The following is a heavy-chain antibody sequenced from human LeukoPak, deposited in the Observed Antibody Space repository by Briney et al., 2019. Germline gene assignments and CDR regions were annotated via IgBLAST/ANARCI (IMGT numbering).Heavy chain of an antibody. D-gene: IGHD1-26*01. CDR2: INPSGGST. CDR1: GYTFTSYY. V-gene: IGHV1-46*01. Sequence: ASVKVSCKASGYTFTSYYMHWVRQAPGQGLEWMGIINPSGGSTSYAQKFQGRVTMTRDMSTSTVYMQLSSLRSEDTAVYYCAREILSGTYALDYWGQGTLVTVSS. CDR3: AREILSGTYALDY. J-gene: IGHJ4*02.